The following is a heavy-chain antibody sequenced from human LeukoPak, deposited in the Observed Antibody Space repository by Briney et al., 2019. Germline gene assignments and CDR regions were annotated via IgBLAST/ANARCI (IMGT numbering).Heavy chain of an antibody. J-gene: IGHJ4*02. Sequence: SETLSLTCAVSGGSISSGGYSWSWIRQPPGKGLEWIGYIYHSGSTYYNPSLKSRVTISVDRSKNQFSLKLGSVTAADTAVYYCARGGQGNDYWGQGTLVTVSS. V-gene: IGHV4-30-2*01. CDR2: IYHSGST. CDR1: GGSISSGGYS. CDR3: ARGGQGNDY.